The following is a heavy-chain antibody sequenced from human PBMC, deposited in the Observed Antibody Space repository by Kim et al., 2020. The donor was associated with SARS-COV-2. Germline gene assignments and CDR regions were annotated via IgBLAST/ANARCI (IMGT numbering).Heavy chain of an antibody. D-gene: IGHD3-3*01. V-gene: IGHV4-31*02. Sequence: KSRVTISVDTSKNQFSLKLSSVTAADTAVYYCARGTPLLRFLEWPHAFDIWGQGTMVTVSS. CDR3: ARGTPLLRFLEWPHAFDI. J-gene: IGHJ3*02.